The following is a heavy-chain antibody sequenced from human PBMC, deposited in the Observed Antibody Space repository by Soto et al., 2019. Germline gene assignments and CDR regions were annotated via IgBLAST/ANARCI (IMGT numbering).Heavy chain of an antibody. V-gene: IGHV1-18*01. Sequence: ASVKVSCKASGYTFTSYGISWVRQAPGQGLEWMGWISAYNGNTNYAQKLQGRVTMTTDTSRSTAYMELRSLRSDDTAVYYCAWLGYNYDSSCYYPGYLDYGGQGTLVTVPS. J-gene: IGHJ4*02. CDR2: ISAYNGNT. CDR3: AWLGYNYDSSCYYPGYLDY. CDR1: GYTFTSYG. D-gene: IGHD3-22*01.